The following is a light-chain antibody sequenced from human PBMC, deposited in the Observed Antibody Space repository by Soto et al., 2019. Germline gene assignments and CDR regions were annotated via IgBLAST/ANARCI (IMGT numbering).Light chain of an antibody. CDR1: SSNIGAGYD. J-gene: IGLJ2*01. CDR3: QSYDSSLSAYVV. CDR2: GNS. Sequence: QAVVTQPPSVSGAPGQRVTISCTGSSSNIGAGYDVHWYLQLPGTAPKLLIYGNSNRPSGVPDRFSGSKSGTSASLAITGLQAEDEADYYCQSYDSSLSAYVVFGGGTKLTVL. V-gene: IGLV1-40*01.